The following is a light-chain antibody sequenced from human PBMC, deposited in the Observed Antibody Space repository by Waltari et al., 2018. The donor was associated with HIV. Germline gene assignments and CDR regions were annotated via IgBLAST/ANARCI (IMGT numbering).Light chain of an antibody. CDR2: KAS. Sequence: DIQMTQSPSTLSASVGDGVTITCRASQSISSWLAWYQQKPGKAPKLLIYKASSLETGVPSRFSGSGSGTEFTLTISSLQPDDCATYYCQHYNTYPWTFGQGTKVEIK. CDR3: QHYNTYPWT. J-gene: IGKJ1*01. V-gene: IGKV1-5*03. CDR1: QSISSW.